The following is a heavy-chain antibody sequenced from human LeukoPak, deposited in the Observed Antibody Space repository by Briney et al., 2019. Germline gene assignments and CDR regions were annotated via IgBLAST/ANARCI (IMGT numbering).Heavy chain of an antibody. CDR3: AKSQYCSGSTCPDFEY. CDR1: GFTFSSFA. V-gene: IGHV3-23*01. J-gene: IGHJ4*02. D-gene: IGHD2-15*01. CDR2: ISGSGGST. Sequence: AGGSLRLSCAASGFTFSSFAMSWVRQAPGKGLEWVSAISGSGGSTYYADSVKGRFTISRDNSKNTLYLQINSLRAEDTAVYYCAKSQYCSGSTCPDFEYWGQGTLVTVSS.